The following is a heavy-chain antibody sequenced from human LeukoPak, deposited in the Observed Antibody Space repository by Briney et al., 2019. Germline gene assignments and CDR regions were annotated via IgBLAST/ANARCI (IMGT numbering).Heavy chain of an antibody. Sequence: SETLSLTCTVSGGSISSYYWSWIRQPPGKGLEWIGYIYYNGGTNYNPSLESRLTISVDTSKNQFSLKLSSVTAADTAVYYCARDSGTIFENAFDIWGQGTMVTASS. CDR1: GGSISSYY. D-gene: IGHD3-3*01. CDR3: ARDSGTIFENAFDI. V-gene: IGHV4-59*12. J-gene: IGHJ3*02. CDR2: IYYNGGT.